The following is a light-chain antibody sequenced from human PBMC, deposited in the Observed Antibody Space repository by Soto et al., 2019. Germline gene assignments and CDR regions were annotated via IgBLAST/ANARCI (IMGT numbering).Light chain of an antibody. Sequence: EIVMTQSPGTLSLSPGERATLSCRASQSVSSNYLAWYQQKPGQAPRLLVYGASSRATGIPARFSGSGSGTDFTLTISSLEPEDFAVYYCQQRSNWAITFGQGTRLEIK. CDR2: GAS. CDR1: QSVSSNY. J-gene: IGKJ5*01. V-gene: IGKV3D-20*02. CDR3: QQRSNWAIT.